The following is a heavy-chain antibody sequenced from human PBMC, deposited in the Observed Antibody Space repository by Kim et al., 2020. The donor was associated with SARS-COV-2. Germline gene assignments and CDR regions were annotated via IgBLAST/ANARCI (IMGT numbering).Heavy chain of an antibody. CDR2: ISGSGGST. J-gene: IGHJ4*02. CDR3: AKPSTYYYDSGGTDFDY. CDR1: GFTFSSYA. D-gene: IGHD3-22*01. V-gene: IGHV3-23*01. Sequence: GGSLRLSCAASGFTFSSYAMSWVRQAPGKGLEWVSAISGSGGSTYYADSVKGRFTISRDNSKNTLYLQMNSLRAEDTAVYYCAKPSTYYYDSGGTDFDYWGQGTLVTVSS.